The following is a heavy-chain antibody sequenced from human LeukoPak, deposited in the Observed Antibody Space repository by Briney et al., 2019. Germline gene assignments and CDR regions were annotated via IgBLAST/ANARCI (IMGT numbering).Heavy chain of an antibody. CDR3: ARAWAPYYDSSGYYWFKILYYFDY. V-gene: IGHV1-2*06. Sequence: ASVKVSCKASGYTFTGYYMHWVRQAPGQGLEWMGRINPNSGGTNYAQKFQGRVTMTRDTSISTAYMELSRLRSDDTAVYYCARAWAPYYDSSGYYWFKILYYFDYWGQGTLVTVSS. J-gene: IGHJ4*02. CDR2: INPNSGGT. CDR1: GYTFTGYY. D-gene: IGHD3-22*01.